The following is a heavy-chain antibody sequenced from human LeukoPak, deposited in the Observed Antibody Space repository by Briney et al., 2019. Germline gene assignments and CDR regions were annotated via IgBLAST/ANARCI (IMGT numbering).Heavy chain of an antibody. Sequence: SETLSLTCAVYGGSFSGYYWSWIRQPPGKGLEWIGEINHSGSTNYNPSLKSRVTKSVDTSKNQFSLKLSSVTAADTAVYYCARDKRGNFDYWGQGTLVTVSS. V-gene: IGHV4-34*01. CDR3: ARDKRGNFDY. CDR2: INHSGST. J-gene: IGHJ4*02. CDR1: GGSFSGYY.